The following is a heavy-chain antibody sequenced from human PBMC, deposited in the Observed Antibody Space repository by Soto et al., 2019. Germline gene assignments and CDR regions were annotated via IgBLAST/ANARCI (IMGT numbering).Heavy chain of an antibody. D-gene: IGHD4-17*01. CDR1: GGSISSDY. CDR3: ARIRYGDSGDYYFDY. CDR2: DYYRGRT. J-gene: IGHJ4*02. Sequence: QVQLQESGPGLVKPSETLSLTCTVSGGSISSDYWTWIRQPPGKGLEWIGFDYYRGRTNYNPSLKSRATISVDTSKSQFSLRLTSVTAADTAVYYCARIRYGDSGDYYFDYWGQGTLVTVSS. V-gene: IGHV4-59*08.